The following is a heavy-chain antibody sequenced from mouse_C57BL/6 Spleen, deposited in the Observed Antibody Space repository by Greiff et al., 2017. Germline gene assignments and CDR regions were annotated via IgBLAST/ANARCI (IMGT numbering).Heavy chain of an antibody. CDR3: TRREDYDGFAY. D-gene: IGHD2-4*01. J-gene: IGHJ3*01. V-gene: IGHV5S21*01. CDR1: GFTFSSYA. CDR2: ISSGGDYI. Sequence: EVQGVESGEGLVKPGGSLKLSCAASGFTFSSYAMSWVRQTPEKRLEWVAYISSGGDYIYYADTVKGRFTISRDNARNTLYLQMSSLKSEDTAMYYCTRREDYDGFAYWGQGTLVTVSA.